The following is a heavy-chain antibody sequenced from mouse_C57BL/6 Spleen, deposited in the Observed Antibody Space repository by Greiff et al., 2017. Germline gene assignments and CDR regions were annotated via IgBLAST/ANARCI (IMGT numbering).Heavy chain of an antibody. Sequence: QVQLQQSGAELARPGASVKLSCKASGYTFTSYGISWVKQRTGQGLEWIGEIYPRSGNTYSNEKFKGKATLTADKSSSTAYMELRSLTSEDSAVYFCARGLIYDGYYPFAYWGQGTLVTVSA. D-gene: IGHD2-3*01. CDR2: IYPRSGNT. CDR1: GYTFTSYG. CDR3: ARGLIYDGYYPFAY. V-gene: IGHV1-81*01. J-gene: IGHJ3*01.